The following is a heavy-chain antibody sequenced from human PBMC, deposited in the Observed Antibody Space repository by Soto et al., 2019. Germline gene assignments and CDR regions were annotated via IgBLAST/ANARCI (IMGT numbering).Heavy chain of an antibody. V-gene: IGHV1-3*05. D-gene: IGHD5-12*01. CDR1: GYTFTNYA. CDR3: ARVSGYYLPDY. Sequence: QVQLVQSGAEEKKPGASVKVSCKASGYTFTNYATHWVRQAHGQRLEWMGWINAGNGNTKYSQKFQGRVTITRDTSASTAYMELSSLRSEDTAVYYCARVSGYYLPDYWGQGTLVTVSS. CDR2: INAGNGNT. J-gene: IGHJ4*02.